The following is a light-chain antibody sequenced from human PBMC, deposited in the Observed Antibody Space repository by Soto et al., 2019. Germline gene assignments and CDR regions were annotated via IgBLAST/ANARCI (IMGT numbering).Light chain of an antibody. Sequence: QPVLTQLRAGSGFPGQSVTISCTETRTEIGRFNYVSWYQHHPGKAPKLLIYDVNKRPSGVPDRFSGSKSGNTASLTMSGLQAEDEADYYCCSYAATSYVFGTGTKVTVL. V-gene: IGLV2-11*01. CDR3: CSYAATSYV. CDR2: DVN. CDR1: RTEIGRFNY. J-gene: IGLJ1*01.